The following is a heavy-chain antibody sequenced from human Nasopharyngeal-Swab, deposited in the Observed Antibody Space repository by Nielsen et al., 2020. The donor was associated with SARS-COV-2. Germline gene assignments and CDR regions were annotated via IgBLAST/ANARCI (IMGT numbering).Heavy chain of an antibody. CDR1: GYSFTTCW. V-gene: IGHV5-51*01. D-gene: IGHD1-26*01. Sequence: GESLKISCQGSGYSFTTCWIGWVRQMPGKGLEWMGIIYPGDSNTRYSPSFQGQVTISVDKYSSTAYLQWSSLKASDTAIYYCARPMRPMGHYYFGMDVWGQGTTVTVSS. CDR2: IYPGDSNT. CDR3: ARPMRPMGHYYFGMDV. J-gene: IGHJ6*02.